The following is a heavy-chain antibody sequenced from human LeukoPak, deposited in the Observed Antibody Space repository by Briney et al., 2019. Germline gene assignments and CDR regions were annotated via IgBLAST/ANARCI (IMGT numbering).Heavy chain of an antibody. CDR1: GFTFDSYA. V-gene: IGHV3-23*01. CDR3: AKPNSGSYYGAFDI. D-gene: IGHD1-26*01. J-gene: IGHJ3*02. CDR2: ISGSGGST. Sequence: GGSLRLSCTVSGFTFDSYAMTWVRQAPGKGLEWVSAISGSGGSTYYADSVKGRFTISRDNSKNTLYLQMNSLRAEDTAVYYCAKPNSGSYYGAFDIWGQGTMVTVSS.